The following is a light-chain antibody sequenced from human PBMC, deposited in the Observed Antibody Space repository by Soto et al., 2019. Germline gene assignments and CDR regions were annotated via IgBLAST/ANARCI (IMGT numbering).Light chain of an antibody. CDR3: QQTYNTPCT. J-gene: IGKJ3*01. V-gene: IGKV1-39*01. Sequence: DIQMTQSPSSLSASVGDRVTITCRASQIIGNYLNWYQQKPGKAPKFLIYAASTLQSGVPSRFSGSGSGTDFTLTINSLQPEDFATYSCQQTYNTPCTVGPGTKVDSK. CDR2: AAS. CDR1: QIIGNY.